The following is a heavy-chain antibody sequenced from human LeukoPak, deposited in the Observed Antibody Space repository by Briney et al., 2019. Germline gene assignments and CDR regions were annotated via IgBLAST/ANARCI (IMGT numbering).Heavy chain of an antibody. J-gene: IGHJ4*02. CDR3: VRGIGSGNYALGR. CDR1: EATLSSSA. V-gene: IGHV1-69*04. Sequence: SVKVSSKAPEATLSSSALSCVRQSPGQRLEWMGRIIPFLTLTNYATKFQDRLSIIADKATSTAYMELTNLTCADTAVYFCVRGIGSGNYALGRWGQGTLVTVSS. CDR2: IIPFLTLT. D-gene: IGHD3-10*01.